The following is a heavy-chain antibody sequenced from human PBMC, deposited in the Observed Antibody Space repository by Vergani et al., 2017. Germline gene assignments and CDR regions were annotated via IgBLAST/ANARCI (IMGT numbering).Heavy chain of an antibody. CDR3: ARRSTVEWLVKLGWFAP. Sequence: QLQLQESGPGLVKPSATLSLTCSVSGASIRSSNYYWGWIRQPPGKGLEWIASIYYSGSTYYNPSLKSRVTISVDTSKNQFSLKLSSVTAADPAVYFCARRSTVEWLVKLGWFAPWGQGILVTVSS. V-gene: IGHV4-39*01. J-gene: IGHJ5*02. D-gene: IGHD6-19*01. CDR1: GASIRSSNYY. CDR2: IYYSGST.